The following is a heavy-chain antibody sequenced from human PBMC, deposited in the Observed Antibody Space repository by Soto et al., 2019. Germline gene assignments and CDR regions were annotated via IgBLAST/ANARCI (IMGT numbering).Heavy chain of an antibody. J-gene: IGHJ4*02. Sequence: GESLKISCKASGYSFSTYCIGCLRQMPGKGLEWMGIINPSASDTRYRPSFQGQVTISADKSISTAYLQWSSLKVSDTAVYYCARSLSSGWYYWGQGTMLTVSS. CDR3: ARSLSSGWYY. V-gene: IGHV5-51*01. D-gene: IGHD6-19*01. CDR2: INPSASDT. CDR1: GYSFSTYC.